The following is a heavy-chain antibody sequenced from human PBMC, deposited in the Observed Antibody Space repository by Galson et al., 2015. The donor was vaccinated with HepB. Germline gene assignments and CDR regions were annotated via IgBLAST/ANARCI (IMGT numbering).Heavy chain of an antibody. Sequence: SLRLSCAASGFIFSNAWMTWVRQAPGKGLEWVGRIKDKGHGETMQYAAPVKGRFTISRDDSKNTVYVQMNSLKVEDTAVYYCTTSDKWNGGSGIFDIWGQGTMVTVSS. CDR3: TTSDKWNGGSGIFDI. D-gene: IGHD1-20*01. CDR1: GFIFSNAW. J-gene: IGHJ3*02. CDR2: IKDKGHGETM. V-gene: IGHV3-15*01.